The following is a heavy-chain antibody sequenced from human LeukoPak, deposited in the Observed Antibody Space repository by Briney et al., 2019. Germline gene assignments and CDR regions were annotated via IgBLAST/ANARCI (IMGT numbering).Heavy chain of an antibody. D-gene: IGHD5-18*01. CDR3: ARDLAYSRLDY. Sequence: GGSLRLSCAVSGLTFSSSWMDWVRQAPGKGLEWVASINPDGNEKYSADSVKGRFTISRDNAENSLYLQMNSLRVEDTAFYYCARDLAYSRLDYWGQGMLVTVSS. CDR2: INPDGNEK. J-gene: IGHJ4*02. CDR1: GLTFSSSW. V-gene: IGHV3-7*01.